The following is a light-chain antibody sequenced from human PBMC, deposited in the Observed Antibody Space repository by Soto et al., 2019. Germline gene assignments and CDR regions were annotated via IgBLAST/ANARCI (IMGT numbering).Light chain of an antibody. CDR2: GAS. CDR1: QSISSNF. CDR3: QQYDDSIGWT. Sequence: EIVLTQSPGTLSLSPGERATLSCRASQSISSNFLAWYQQKPGQAPRLLIYGASSRATGIPDRFSGSGPGTDFTLTISRLEPEDFAVYYCQQYDDSIGWTFGQGTKVDIK. V-gene: IGKV3-20*01. J-gene: IGKJ1*01.